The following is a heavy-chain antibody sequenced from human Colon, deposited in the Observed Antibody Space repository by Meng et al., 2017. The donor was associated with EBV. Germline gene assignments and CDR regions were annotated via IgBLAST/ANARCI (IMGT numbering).Heavy chain of an antibody. V-gene: IGHV1-18*01. Sequence: QVQVVQSGAEVRKPGALMKASCKTSGSTFTNYGFSWVRQAPGQGLEWMGWISAYNGNTNYVQKFQGRVTMTTDTSTSTVYMELRSLTSDDTAIYYCARDIKTVSGDALDIWGQGTMVTVSS. D-gene: IGHD4-11*01. J-gene: IGHJ3*02. CDR1: GSTFTNYG. CDR3: ARDIKTVSGDALDI. CDR2: ISAYNGNT.